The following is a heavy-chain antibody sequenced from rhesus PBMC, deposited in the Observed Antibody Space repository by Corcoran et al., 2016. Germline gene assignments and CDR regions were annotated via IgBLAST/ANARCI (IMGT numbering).Heavy chain of an antibody. CDR1: GFPCSDYG. V-gene: IGHV3-54*02. CDR2: ISSEGSQK. CDR3: TTFSY. Sequence: EVQLVESGGGLVKPGGSLRLSWAASGFPCSDYGMHGVRQAPGKGLEWVAVISSEGSQKSNADSVRDRFTSSKDNSKNMLYLQMNNLRLEDTAVYFCTTFSYWGQGVQVTVSS. J-gene: IGHJ4*01.